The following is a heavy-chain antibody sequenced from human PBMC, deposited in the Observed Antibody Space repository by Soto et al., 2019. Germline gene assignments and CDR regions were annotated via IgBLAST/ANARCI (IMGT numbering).Heavy chain of an antibody. CDR1: GYTFTTYN. CDR3: ARCHNWFDP. J-gene: IGHJ5*02. V-gene: IGHV1-8*01. Sequence: QVQLVQSGAEVKKPGASVKVSCRASGYTFTTYNINCVRQATGQGLEWMGWTNPDSGHTGYAQKFQGRITMPRDNSISTAYMELTRLTSEDTAMYYCARCHNWFDPWGQGTLVTVSS. CDR2: TNPDSGHT.